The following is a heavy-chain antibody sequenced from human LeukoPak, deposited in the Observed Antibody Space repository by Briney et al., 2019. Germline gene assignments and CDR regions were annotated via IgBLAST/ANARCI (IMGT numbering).Heavy chain of an antibody. CDR3: ATDPLYYGSGSYHPLAY. CDR1: GYTFTAYY. J-gene: IGHJ4*02. V-gene: IGHV1-24*01. CDR2: FDPEDGET. D-gene: IGHD3-10*01. Sequence: ASVKVSCKASGYTFTAYYIHWVRQAPGKGLEWMGGFDPEDGETIYAQKFQGRVTMTEDTSTDTAYMELSSLRSEDTAVYYCATDPLYYGSGSYHPLAYWGQGTLVTVSS.